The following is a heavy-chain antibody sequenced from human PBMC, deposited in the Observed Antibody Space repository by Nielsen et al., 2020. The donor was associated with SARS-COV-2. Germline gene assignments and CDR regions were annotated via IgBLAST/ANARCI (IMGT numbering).Heavy chain of an antibody. V-gene: IGHV4-31*02. D-gene: IGHD2-15*01. CDR2: IYYSGST. J-gene: IGHJ4*02. CDR3: ASQAVLLNCSGGSCYSGLY. Sequence: WIRQPPGKGLEWIGYIYYSGSTYYNPSLKSRVTISVDTSKSQFSLKLSSVTAADTAVYYCASQAVLLNCSGGSCYSGLYWGQGTLVTVSS.